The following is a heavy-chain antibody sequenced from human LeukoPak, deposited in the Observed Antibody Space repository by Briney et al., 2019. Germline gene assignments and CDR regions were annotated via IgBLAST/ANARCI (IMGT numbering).Heavy chain of an antibody. V-gene: IGHV3-48*03. J-gene: IGHJ4*02. CDR1: GFTLSIYE. CDR3: ARGRTGSFYSDY. D-gene: IGHD6-6*01. CDR2: ISSDGTI. Sequence: GGSLRLSCAASGFTLSIYEMNWVRQAPGKGLEWVSYISSDGTIYNADSVRGRFTLSRDNAKNSLHLQMNSLRVEDTAVYYCARGRTGSFYSDYWGQGTLVTVSS.